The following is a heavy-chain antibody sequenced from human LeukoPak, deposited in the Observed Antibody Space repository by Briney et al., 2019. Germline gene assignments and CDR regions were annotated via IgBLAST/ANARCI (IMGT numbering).Heavy chain of an antibody. D-gene: IGHD3-10*01. Sequence: SGPTLVKPTQTLTLTCTFSGFSLSTSGVGVGWIRQPPGKALEWLALIYWDDDKRYSPSLKSRLTITKGTSKNQVVLTMTNMDPVDTATYYCAQGHYYGSGSPYYFDYWGQGTLVTVSS. CDR1: GFSLSTSGVG. CDR2: IYWDDDK. CDR3: AQGHYYGSGSPYYFDY. V-gene: IGHV2-5*02. J-gene: IGHJ4*02.